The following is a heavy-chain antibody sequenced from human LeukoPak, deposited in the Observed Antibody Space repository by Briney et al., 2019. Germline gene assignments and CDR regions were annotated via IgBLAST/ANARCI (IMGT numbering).Heavy chain of an antibody. CDR2: ISAYNGNT. CDR1: GGTFSSYA. CDR3: ARDAGAGSGSYYSWFDP. V-gene: IGHV1-18*01. Sequence: ASVKASCKASGGTFSSYAISWVRQAPGQGLEWMGWISAYNGNTNYAQKLQGRVTMTTDTSTSTAYMELRSLRSDDTAVYYCARDAGAGSGSYYSWFDPWGQGTLVTVSS. D-gene: IGHD3-10*01. J-gene: IGHJ5*02.